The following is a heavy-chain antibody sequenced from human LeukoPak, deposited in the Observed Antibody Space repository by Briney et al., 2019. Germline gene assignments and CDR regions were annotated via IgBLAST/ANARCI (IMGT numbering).Heavy chain of an antibody. CDR2: FDPEDGET. CDR3: ATDFHGSGSWSY. J-gene: IGHJ4*02. Sequence: ASVKVSCKVSGYTLTELSMHWVRQAPGKGLEWMGGFDPEDGETIYAQKFQGRVTMTEDTSTDTAYMELSSLRSEDTAVYYCATDFHGSGSWSYWGQGTLVTVSS. D-gene: IGHD3-10*01. V-gene: IGHV1-24*01. CDR1: GYTLTELS.